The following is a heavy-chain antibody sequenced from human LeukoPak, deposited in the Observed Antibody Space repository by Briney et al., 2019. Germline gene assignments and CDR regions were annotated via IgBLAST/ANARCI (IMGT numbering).Heavy chain of an antibody. CDR3: ARDGYDSSGYSSGAFDI. CDR1: GFTFNSYG. Sequence: GGSLRLSCAASGFTFNSYGISWVRQAPGKGLEWVSAISGSGGSTYYANSVKGRFTISRDNSKSTLYLQMNNLRAEDTAVYYCARDGYDSSGYSSGAFDIWGQGTMVTVSS. D-gene: IGHD3-22*01. V-gene: IGHV3-23*01. CDR2: ISGSGGST. J-gene: IGHJ3*02.